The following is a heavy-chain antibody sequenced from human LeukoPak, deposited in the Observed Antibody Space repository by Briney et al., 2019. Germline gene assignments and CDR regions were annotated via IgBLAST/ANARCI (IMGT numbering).Heavy chain of an antibody. CDR2: IWHDGNNE. CDR1: GFNFNDYG. J-gene: IGHJ4*02. Sequence: GGSLRLSCAASGFNFNDYGMHWVRQAPGKGLEWVAIIWHDGNNEYYADSVRGRFTISRDNSKNTLFLEMNRLRAEDTAVYYCARDGAYSYTYWGQGTLVTVSS. CDR3: ARDGAYSYTY. D-gene: IGHD5-18*01. V-gene: IGHV3-33*01.